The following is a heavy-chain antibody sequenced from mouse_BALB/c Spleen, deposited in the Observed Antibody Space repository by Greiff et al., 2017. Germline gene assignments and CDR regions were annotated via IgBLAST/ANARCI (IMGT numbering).Heavy chain of an antibody. D-gene: IGHD2-12*01. Sequence: EVQGVESGGGLVKPGGSLKLSCAASGFTFSSYAMSWVRQTPEKRLEWVASISSGGSTYYPDSVKGRFTISRDNARNILYLQMSSLRSEDTAMYYCARPYDGYWGQGTTLTVSS. CDR3: ARPYDGY. V-gene: IGHV5-6-5*01. CDR2: ISSGGST. J-gene: IGHJ2*01. CDR1: GFTFSSYA.